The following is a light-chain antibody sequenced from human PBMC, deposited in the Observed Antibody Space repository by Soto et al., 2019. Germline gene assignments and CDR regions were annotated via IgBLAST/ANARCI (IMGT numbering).Light chain of an antibody. CDR3: QQYGSSGT. Sequence: EIVLTQSPAPLSLSPGERATLSCRASQSVSNNYLAWYQQKPGQAPRLLIYGASNRATGIPDRFSGSGSGTDFTLTISRLEPEDFAVYYCQQYGSSGTFGQGTKV. J-gene: IGKJ1*01. CDR2: GAS. CDR1: QSVSNNY. V-gene: IGKV3-20*01.